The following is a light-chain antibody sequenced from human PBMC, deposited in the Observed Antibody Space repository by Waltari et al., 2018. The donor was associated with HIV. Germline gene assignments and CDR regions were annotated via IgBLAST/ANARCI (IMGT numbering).Light chain of an antibody. CDR2: EVT. J-gene: IGLJ2*01. Sequence: QSALTQPPSASGSPGQSVPLSCPGTNSDIGRYNYVSWYQHHPGKAPKLVISEVTKRPSGVPDRFSGSKSGTTASLTVSGLQAEDEADYYCSSYADRNGFYVVFGGGTRLTVL. V-gene: IGLV2-8*01. CDR1: NSDIGRYNY. CDR3: SSYADRNGFYVV.